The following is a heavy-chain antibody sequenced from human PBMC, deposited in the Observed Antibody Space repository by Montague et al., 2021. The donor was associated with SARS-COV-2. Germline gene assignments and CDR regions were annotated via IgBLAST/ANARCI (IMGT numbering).Heavy chain of an antibody. CDR1: GGSFSTYS. V-gene: IGHV4-34*01. CDR3: ARLGDGVVPSPILGVGPYYSYYYMDV. D-gene: IGHD2-2*02. J-gene: IGHJ6*03. Sequence: SETLSLTCAVHGGSFSTYSWNWIRQPPGKGLEWIGEIHHGGSTNYNPSLKSRVTISAGTSKNQFSLKLTSVAAADTAVYYCARLGDGVVPSPILGVGPYYSYYYMDVWGKGTTVTGSS. CDR2: IHHGGST.